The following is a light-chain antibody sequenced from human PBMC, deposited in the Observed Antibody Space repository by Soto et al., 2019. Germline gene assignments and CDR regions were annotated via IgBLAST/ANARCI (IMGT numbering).Light chain of an antibody. CDR1: SGSVSPTYY. V-gene: IGLV8-61*01. CDR3: MLYMSGGLVV. CDR2: STN. J-gene: IGLJ2*01. Sequence: QTVVTQEPSFSVSPGGTVTLTCGLTSGSVSPTYYPSWYQQTPGQAPRTLIASTNSRSTGVPDRFSGSILGNKAALTTTGAQADEECDYHCMLYMSGGLVVFRGGTQLTFL.